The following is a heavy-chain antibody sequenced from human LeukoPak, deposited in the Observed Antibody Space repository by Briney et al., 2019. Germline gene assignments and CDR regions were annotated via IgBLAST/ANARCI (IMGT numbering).Heavy chain of an antibody. J-gene: IGHJ4*02. CDR2: IKQDGSEK. CDR1: GFTFSSYW. Sequence: GGSLRLSCAASGFTFSSYWMSWVRQAPGKGLEWVANIKQDGSEKYYVDSVKGRFTISRDNAKNSLYLQMNSLRADDTAVYYCAYGDSKGVFYFDYRGQGTLVTVSS. CDR3: AYGDSKGVFYFDY. V-gene: IGHV3-7*01. D-gene: IGHD4-17*01.